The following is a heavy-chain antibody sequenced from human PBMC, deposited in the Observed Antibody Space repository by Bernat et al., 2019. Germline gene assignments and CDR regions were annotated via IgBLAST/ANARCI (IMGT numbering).Heavy chain of an antibody. CDR2: VNTGNGDT. CDR1: GYTFTTYY. V-gene: IGHV1-3*04. D-gene: IGHD3-10*01. J-gene: IGHJ3*02. Sequence: QVQLVQSGAEVKKPGASVKVSCKASGYTFTTYYLPWLRQAPGQRLEWMGWVNTGNGDTKYSLKFQGRVTITRDTSASTAYMELTSLRSEDTAVYYCARGPNSGAFDIWGQGKMVIVSS. CDR3: ARGPNSGAFDI.